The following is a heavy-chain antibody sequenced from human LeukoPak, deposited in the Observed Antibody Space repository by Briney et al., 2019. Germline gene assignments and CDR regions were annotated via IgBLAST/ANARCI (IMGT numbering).Heavy chain of an antibody. CDR1: EFTFSSYS. D-gene: IGHD2-21*02. CDR3: ASYCGGDCYSDFDY. CDR2: ITNSGNSK. Sequence: GGSLRLSCAASEFTFSSYSMNWVRQAPGKGLEWVSYITNSGNSKSYADSVKGRFTISRDNTKNSLYLQMNGLRAEDTAVYYCASYCGGDCYSDFDYWGQGTLVTVSS. V-gene: IGHV3-48*01. J-gene: IGHJ4*02.